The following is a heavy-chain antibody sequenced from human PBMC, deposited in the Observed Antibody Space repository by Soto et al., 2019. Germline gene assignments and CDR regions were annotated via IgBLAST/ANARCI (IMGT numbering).Heavy chain of an antibody. J-gene: IGHJ4*02. CDR1: GGSFSGYD. V-gene: IGHV4-34*01. Sequence: PSETLSLTCAVYGGSFSGYDWSWIRQPPGKGLEWIGEINHSGSTNYNPSLKSRVTISVDTSKNQFSLKLSSVTAADTAVYYCARGRVLLWFGELSGTYYFDYWGQGTLVTVSS. D-gene: IGHD3-10*01. CDR3: ARGRVLLWFGELSGTYYFDY. CDR2: INHSGST.